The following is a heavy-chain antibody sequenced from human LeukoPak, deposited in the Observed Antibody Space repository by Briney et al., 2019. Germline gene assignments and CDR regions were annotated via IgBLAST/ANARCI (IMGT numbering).Heavy chain of an antibody. Sequence: SETLSLTCAVSGGSISSSNWWSWVRQPPGKGLEWSGEIYHSGSTNYNPSLKSRVTISVDKSKNQFSLKLSSVTDADTAVYYCAFGPLSGSYFGREYWGQGTLVTFSS. CDR1: GGSISSSNW. CDR3: AFGPLSGSYFGREY. CDR2: IYHSGST. D-gene: IGHD1-26*01. V-gene: IGHV4-4*02. J-gene: IGHJ4*02.